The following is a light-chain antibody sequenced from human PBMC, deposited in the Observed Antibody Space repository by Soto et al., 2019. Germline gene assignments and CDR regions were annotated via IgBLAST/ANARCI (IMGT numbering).Light chain of an antibody. V-gene: IGKV3-15*01. CDR2: GAS. CDR1: QSVGRK. Sequence: EIVMTQSPATLSVSPGERVTLSCRASQSVGRKLAWYLQKPGQAPRLLIYGASTRATGIPARFSGSGSGTEFTLTISSLQSEDFAVYYCQQYNNWPPYTFGQGTKLEIK. CDR3: QQYNNWPPYT. J-gene: IGKJ2*01.